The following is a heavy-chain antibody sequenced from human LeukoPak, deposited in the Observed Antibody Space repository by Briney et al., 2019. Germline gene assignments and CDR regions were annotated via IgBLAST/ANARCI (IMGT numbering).Heavy chain of an antibody. Sequence: KPSETLSLTCTVSGGSISSSSYYWGWLRQPPGKGLEWIGSIYYSGSTYYNPSLKSRVTISVDTSKNQFSLKLSSVTAADTAVYYCASWYSSGWYFDYWGQGTLVTVSS. J-gene: IGHJ4*02. CDR1: GGSISSSSYY. D-gene: IGHD6-19*01. CDR2: IYYSGST. V-gene: IGHV4-39*01. CDR3: ASWYSSGWYFDY.